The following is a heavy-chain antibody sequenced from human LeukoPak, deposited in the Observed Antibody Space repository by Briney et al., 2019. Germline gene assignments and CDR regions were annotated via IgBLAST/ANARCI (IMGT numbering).Heavy chain of an antibody. CDR2: IIPIFGTA. D-gene: IGHD1-14*01. J-gene: IGHJ4*02. V-gene: IGHV1-69*01. CDR3: ARENLGLHDY. CDR1: GGTFSSYA. Sequence: SVKVSCKASGGTFSSYAISWVRQAPGQGLGWMGGIIPIFGTANYAQKLQGRVTITADESTSTAYMELSSLRAEDTAVYYVARENLGLHDYWGQGTLVTVSS.